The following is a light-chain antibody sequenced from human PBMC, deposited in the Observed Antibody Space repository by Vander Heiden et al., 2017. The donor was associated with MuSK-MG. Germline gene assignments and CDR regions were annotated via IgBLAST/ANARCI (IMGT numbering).Light chain of an antibody. J-gene: IGKJ4*01. CDR2: DAS. CDR1: QSIDNY. V-gene: IGKV3-11*01. Sequence: DMVLTQSPATLSLSPGERATLSCRASQSIDNYLAWYQQKPGQAPRLLIYDASNRANGIPARFSGSGSGTDFTLTSSSLEPEDFAVYYWQQRYNWLTFGGGTKVEIK. CDR3: QQRYNWLT.